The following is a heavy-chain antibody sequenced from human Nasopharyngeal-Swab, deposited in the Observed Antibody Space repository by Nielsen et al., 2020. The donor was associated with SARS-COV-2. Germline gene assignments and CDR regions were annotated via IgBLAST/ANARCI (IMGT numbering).Heavy chain of an antibody. J-gene: IGHJ1*01. Sequence: GGSLRLSCAASGFSFRSYGMHWVRQAPGKGLAWVAVISYDGSNKDYADSVKGRFTISRDNSKNTLYLQTNSLRADDTAVYYCAKAPRGITMSYFQHWGQGTLVTVSS. CDR2: ISYDGSNK. V-gene: IGHV3-30*18. CDR1: GFSFRSYG. CDR3: AKAPRGITMSYFQH. D-gene: IGHD3-10*02.